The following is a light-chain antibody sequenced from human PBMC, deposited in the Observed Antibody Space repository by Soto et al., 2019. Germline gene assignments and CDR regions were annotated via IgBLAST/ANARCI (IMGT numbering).Light chain of an antibody. Sequence: IVLTQSPGTLSVSPGDRATLSCSASQSVSTSYLAWYQQKTGQAPRLLIYGASSRATGIPDRLSGSGSGTDLNLTISGLEPEDFAVYYGQKYGNSSGTFGQGTKVEIK. V-gene: IGKV3-20*01. CDR3: QKYGNSSGT. J-gene: IGKJ1*01. CDR2: GAS. CDR1: QSVSTSY.